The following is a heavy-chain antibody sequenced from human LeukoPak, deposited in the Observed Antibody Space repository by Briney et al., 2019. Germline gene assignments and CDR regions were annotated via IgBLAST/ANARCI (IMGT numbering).Heavy chain of an antibody. Sequence: SETLSLTCTVSGDSIFSNPYYWGWVRQPPEKGLEWIGTISYIGTTYSSPSLKSRVTISIDTSKNQFSLKLTSVTAADTAVYYCARGVTTVVTPAYWGQGTLVTASS. V-gene: IGHV4-39*07. D-gene: IGHD4-23*01. CDR3: ARGVTTVVTPAY. CDR1: GDSIFSNPYY. J-gene: IGHJ4*02. CDR2: ISYIGTT.